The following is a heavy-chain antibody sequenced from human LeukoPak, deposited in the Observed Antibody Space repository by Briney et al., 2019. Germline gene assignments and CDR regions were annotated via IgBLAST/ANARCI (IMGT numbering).Heavy chain of an antibody. CDR1: GGSISSYY. CDR3: ASGGDYFDY. D-gene: IGHD3-16*01. CDR2: IYYSGST. Sequence: SETLSLTCTVSGGSISSYYWIWIRQPPGKGLEWIGYIYYSGSTNYNPSLKSRVTISVDTSKNQFSLTLSSVTAADTAVYYCASGGDYFDYWGQGNLVTVSS. J-gene: IGHJ4*02. V-gene: IGHV4-59*01.